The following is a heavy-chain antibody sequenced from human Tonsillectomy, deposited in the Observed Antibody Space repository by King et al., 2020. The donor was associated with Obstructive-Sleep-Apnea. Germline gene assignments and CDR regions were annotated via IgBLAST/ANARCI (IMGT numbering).Heavy chain of an antibody. CDR3: ARDSRVKDFWSGYYDY. Sequence: QLQESGPGLVKPSETLSLTCTVSGGSISSSSYYWGWIRQPPGKGLEWIGSIHYSGSTYYNPSLKSRVTLSVDTSKNQFSLNLTSVTAADTAVYYCARDSRVKDFWSGYYDYWGQGALVTVSS. D-gene: IGHD3-3*01. V-gene: IGHV4-39*07. CDR2: IHYSGST. CDR1: GGSISSSSYY. J-gene: IGHJ4*02.